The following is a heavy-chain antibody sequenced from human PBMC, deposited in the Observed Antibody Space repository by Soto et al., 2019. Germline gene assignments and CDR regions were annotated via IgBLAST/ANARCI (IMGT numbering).Heavy chain of an antibody. J-gene: IGHJ6*02. CDR3: ARAGGLRSLYGMDV. CDR2: ISSSSSYT. CDR1: GFTFSDYY. Sequence: GGSLRLSCAASGFTFSDYYMSWIRQAPGKGLEWVSYISSSSSYTNYADSVKGRFTISRDNAKSSLYLQMNSLRAEDTAVYYCARAGGLRSLYGMDVWGQGTTVTVSS. V-gene: IGHV3-11*06. D-gene: IGHD3-3*01.